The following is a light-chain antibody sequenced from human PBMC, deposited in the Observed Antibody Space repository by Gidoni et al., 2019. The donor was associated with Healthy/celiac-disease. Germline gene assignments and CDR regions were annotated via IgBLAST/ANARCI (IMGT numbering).Light chain of an antibody. Sequence: EIVLTPSPGTLSLSPGERATLSCRASQSVSSSYLAWYQQKPGQAPRLLIYGASSRATGIPDRFSGSGSGTDFTLTISRLEPEDFAVYYCQQYGTQGWCSLGQGTKLEIK. CDR3: QQYGTQGWCS. CDR2: GAS. V-gene: IGKV3-20*01. J-gene: IGKJ2*04. CDR1: QSVSSSY.